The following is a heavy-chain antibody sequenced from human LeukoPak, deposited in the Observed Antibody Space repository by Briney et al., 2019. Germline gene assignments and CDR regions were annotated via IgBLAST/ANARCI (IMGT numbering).Heavy chain of an antibody. Sequence: SVEVSCKASGGTFSSYAISWVRQAPGQGLEWMGGIIPIFGTANYAQKFQGRVTITTDESTSTAYMELSSLRSEDTAVYYCARAGGQLAFPFDPWGQGTLVTVSS. J-gene: IGHJ5*02. CDR3: ARAGGQLAFPFDP. D-gene: IGHD6-6*01. CDR2: IIPIFGTA. CDR1: GGTFSSYA. V-gene: IGHV1-69*05.